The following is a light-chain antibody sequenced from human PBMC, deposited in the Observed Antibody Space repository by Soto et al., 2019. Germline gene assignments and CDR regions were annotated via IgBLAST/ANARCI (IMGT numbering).Light chain of an antibody. CDR2: AAS. V-gene: IGKV1-39*01. CDR3: QQSHSTPPT. Sequence: DIRMTQSPSSLSASVRDRVIITCRASQSISTYLNWYQQKPGKPPKLLIYAASSLQSGVPSTFSGSGSGTQFTLTISSLQPEDFASYYCQQSHSTPPTFGQGTKVDIK. J-gene: IGKJ1*01. CDR1: QSISTY.